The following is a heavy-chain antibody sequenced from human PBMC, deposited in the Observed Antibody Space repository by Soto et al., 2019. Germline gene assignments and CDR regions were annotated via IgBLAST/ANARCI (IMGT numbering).Heavy chain of an antibody. V-gene: IGHV3-23*01. D-gene: IGHD1-26*01. CDR2: ISGSGGSK. CDR1: GFTFSTYA. J-gene: IGHJ5*02. Sequence: EVQLLESGGGLVQPGGSLRLSCAASGFTFSTYAMTWVRQAPGKGLEWVSTISGSGGSKYYADSVKGRFTISRDNSKNTLYLQTNSLRSEDTAVYYCAKDGWELLRGFDPWGQGTLVTVSS. CDR3: AKDGWELLRGFDP.